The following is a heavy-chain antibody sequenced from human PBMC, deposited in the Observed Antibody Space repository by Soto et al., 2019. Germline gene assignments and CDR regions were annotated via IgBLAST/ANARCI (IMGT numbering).Heavy chain of an antibody. CDR3: TTDLPPYYYDWGIGY. J-gene: IGHJ4*02. V-gene: IGHV3-72*01. Sequence: GGSLRLSCAASGFTFSDHYMEWVRQAPGKGLEWVARSRNKANSYSTEYAASVKGRFTISRDDSKNTLYLQMNSLKTEDTAVYYCTTDLPPYYYDWGIGYWGRGTLVTVSS. CDR2: SRNKANSYST. D-gene: IGHD3-10*01. CDR1: GFTFSDHY.